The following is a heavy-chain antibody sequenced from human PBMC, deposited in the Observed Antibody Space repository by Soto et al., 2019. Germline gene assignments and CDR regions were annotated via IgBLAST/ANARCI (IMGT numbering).Heavy chain of an antibody. D-gene: IGHD3-3*01. CDR3: ARAPVGLDTISYFDY. Sequence: QVQLQESGPGLVKPSETLSLTCTVSGDSVSSVGFHWAWLRRPPGKGLEWIGYIYNGGSTYYRPSLESRMHMSLAATMNHYSLRLTSVTAADTAVYFCARAPVGLDTISYFDYWGQGKLVTVSS. CDR1: GDSVSSVGFH. V-gene: IGHV4-30-4*01. CDR2: IYNGGST. J-gene: IGHJ4*02.